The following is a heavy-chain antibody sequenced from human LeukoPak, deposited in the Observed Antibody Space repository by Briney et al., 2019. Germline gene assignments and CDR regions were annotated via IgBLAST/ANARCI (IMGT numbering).Heavy chain of an antibody. V-gene: IGHV4-59*10. J-gene: IGHJ5*02. Sequence: SETLSLTCAVYGGSFSGYYWNWIRQPAGKGLEWIGRIHTSGSTNYNPSLKSRVTISVDTSKNQFSLKLSSVTAADTAVYYCAGMPLRFLEWLHPRFSALGWFDPWGQGTLVTVSS. D-gene: IGHD3-3*01. CDR1: GGSFSGYY. CDR2: IHTSGST. CDR3: AGMPLRFLEWLHPRFSALGWFDP.